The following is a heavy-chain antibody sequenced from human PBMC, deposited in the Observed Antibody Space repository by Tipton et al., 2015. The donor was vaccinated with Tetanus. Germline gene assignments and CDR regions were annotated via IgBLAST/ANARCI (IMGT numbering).Heavy chain of an antibody. CDR3: ARRRSAVLSGAYHWYFDL. Sequence: QSGPEVGKPGESLKISCQGSGYNFSHYSIGWVRQLPGRGLEWMGIVDPRDSQATYGPSFHGQVTLSADRSINVAYLQWGSLKASDTGLYYCARRRSAVLSGAYHWYFDLWGRGTLVGVSS. V-gene: IGHV5-51*01. CDR1: GYNFSHYS. CDR2: VDPRDSQA. J-gene: IGHJ2*01. D-gene: IGHD3-3*01.